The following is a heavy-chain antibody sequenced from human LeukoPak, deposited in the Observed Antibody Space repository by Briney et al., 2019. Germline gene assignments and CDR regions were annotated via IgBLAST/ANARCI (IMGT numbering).Heavy chain of an antibody. CDR3: ARDKTSSSWYSDWFDP. CDR1: GYTFTSYD. J-gene: IGHJ5*02. Sequence: ASVKVSCMASGYTFTSYDINWVRQATGQGLEWMGWMNPNSGNTGYAQKFQGRVTMTRNTSMSTAYMELSSLRSEDTAVYYCARDKTSSSWYSDWFDPWGQGTLVTVSS. V-gene: IGHV1-8*01. D-gene: IGHD6-13*01. CDR2: MNPNSGNT.